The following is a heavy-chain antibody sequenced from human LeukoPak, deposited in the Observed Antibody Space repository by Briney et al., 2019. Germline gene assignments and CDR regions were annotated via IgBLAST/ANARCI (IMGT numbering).Heavy chain of an antibody. CDR3: AKDRRFYYGSGTTIGY. CDR2: IRYDGSNK. CDR1: GFTFSSYG. J-gene: IGHJ4*02. V-gene: IGHV3-30*02. Sequence: GGSLRLSCAASGFTFSSYGMHWVRQAPGKGLEWEAFIRYDGSNKYYADSVKGRFTISRDNSKNTLYLQMNSLRDEDTAVYYCAKDRRFYYGSGTTIGYWGQGTLVTVSS. D-gene: IGHD3-10*01.